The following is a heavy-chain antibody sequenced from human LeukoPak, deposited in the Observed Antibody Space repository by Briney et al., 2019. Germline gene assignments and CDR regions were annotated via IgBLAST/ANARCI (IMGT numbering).Heavy chain of an antibody. J-gene: IGHJ4*02. D-gene: IGHD6-13*01. CDR2: ISSSSSTI. CDR1: GFTFSSYS. V-gene: IGHV3-48*02. CDR3: ARIREAGSSWYEDIAFDY. Sequence: PGGSLRLPCAASGFTFSSYSMNWVRQAPGKGPEWVSYISSSSSTIYYADSVKGRFTISRDNAKNSLYLQMNSLRDEDTAVYYCARIREAGSSWYEDIAFDYWGQGTLVTVSS.